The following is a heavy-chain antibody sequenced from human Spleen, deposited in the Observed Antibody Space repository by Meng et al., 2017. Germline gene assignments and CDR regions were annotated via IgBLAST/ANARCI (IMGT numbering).Heavy chain of an antibody. CDR1: GDYFSSGTYY. J-gene: IGHJ4*02. D-gene: IGHD3-10*01. Sequence: LRLSCTVSGDYFSSGTYYWSWIRQPAGKGLEWIGRIYTSGSTNYNPSLKSRVTISADTSKNEFSLNLSSVTAADTAVYYCAIMPYYGSGTFDYWGQGTLVTVSS. CDR2: IYTSGST. CDR3: AIMPYYGSGTFDY. V-gene: IGHV4-61*02.